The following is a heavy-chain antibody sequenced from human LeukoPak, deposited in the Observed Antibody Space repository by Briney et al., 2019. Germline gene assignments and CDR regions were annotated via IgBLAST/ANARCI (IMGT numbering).Heavy chain of an antibody. Sequence: GASVKVSCKASGYTFTSYAMHWVRQAPGQRLEWMGWINAGNGNTKYSQKFQGRVTITRDTSTSTVYMELSSLRSEDTAVYYCARDSLGGDLSFDYWGQGTLVTVSS. J-gene: IGHJ4*02. CDR1: GYTFTSYA. V-gene: IGHV1-3*01. D-gene: IGHD2-21*01. CDR2: INAGNGNT. CDR3: ARDSLGGDLSFDY.